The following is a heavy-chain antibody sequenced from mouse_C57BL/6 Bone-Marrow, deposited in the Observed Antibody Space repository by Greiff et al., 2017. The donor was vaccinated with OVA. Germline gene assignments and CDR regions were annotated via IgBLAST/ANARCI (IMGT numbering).Heavy chain of an antibody. CDR2: ISSGSSTI. V-gene: IGHV5-17*01. Sequence: EVHLVESGGGLVKPGGSLKLSCAASGFTFSDYGMHWVRQAPEKGLEWVAYISSGSSTIYYADTVKGRFTISRDNAKNTLFLQMTSLRSEDTAMYYCARGDVYPWFAYWGQGTLVTVSA. CDR1: GFTFSDYG. CDR3: ARGDVYPWFAY. J-gene: IGHJ3*01.